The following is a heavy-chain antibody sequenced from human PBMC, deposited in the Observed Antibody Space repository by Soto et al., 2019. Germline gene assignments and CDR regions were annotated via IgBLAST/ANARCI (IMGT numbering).Heavy chain of an antibody. Sequence: GASVKGSCPASGYTSTLYGISWVRQAPGQGLEWMGWISAYNGNTNYAQNLQGRVTMTTDTSTSTAYMELRSLRSDDTAVYYCAIYGCMCDGQYDGVDGCAQG. CDR1: GYTSTLYG. CDR2: ISAYNGNT. CDR3: AIYGCMCDGQYDGVDG. J-gene: IGHJ6*02. D-gene: IGHD2-2*02. V-gene: IGHV1-18*04.